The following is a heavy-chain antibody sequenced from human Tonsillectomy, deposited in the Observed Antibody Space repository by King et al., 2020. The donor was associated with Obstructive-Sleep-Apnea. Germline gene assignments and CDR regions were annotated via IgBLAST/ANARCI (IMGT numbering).Heavy chain of an antibody. D-gene: IGHD3-10*01. CDR3: AKSPMVRGPKPRGYFDY. J-gene: IGHJ4*02. V-gene: IGHV3-30*02. CDR1: GFTFSSYG. Sequence: QLVQSGGGVVQPGRSLRLSCAASGFTFSSYGMHWVRQAPGKGLEWVAFIRYDGSNKYYADSVKGRFTISRDNSKNTLYLQMNSLRAEDTAVYYCAKSPMVRGPKPRGYFDYWGQGTLVTVSS. CDR2: IRYDGSNK.